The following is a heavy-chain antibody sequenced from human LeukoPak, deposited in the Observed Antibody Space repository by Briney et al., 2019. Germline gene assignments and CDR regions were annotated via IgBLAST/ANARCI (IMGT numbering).Heavy chain of an antibody. CDR1: GGSISSYY. CDR2: IYTSGST. CDR3: ARHESEWLRIFDY. V-gene: IGHV4-4*09. Sequence: SETLSLICTVSGGSISSYYWSWIRQPPGKGLEWIGYIYTSGSTNYNPSLKSRVTISVDTSKNQFSLKLSSVTAADTAVYYCARHESEWLRIFDYWGQGTLVTASS. D-gene: IGHD5-12*01. J-gene: IGHJ4*02.